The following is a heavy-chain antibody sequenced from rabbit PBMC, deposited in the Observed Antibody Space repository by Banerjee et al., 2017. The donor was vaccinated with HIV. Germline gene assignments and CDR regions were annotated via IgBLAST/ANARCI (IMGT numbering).Heavy chain of an antibody. J-gene: IGHJ6*01. V-gene: IGHV1S45*01. Sequence: QEQLEESGGDLVKPEGSLTLTCTASGFSFSSSYWICWVRQAPGKGLEWIACIYAGSSGSTYYASWAKGRFTISKTSSTTVTLQMTSLTAADTATYFCARDTNAGYGGGRYVIYYGMDLWGPGTLVTVS. D-gene: IGHD8-1*01. CDR1: GFSFSSSYW. CDR2: IYAGSSGST. CDR3: ARDTNAGYGGGRYVIYYGMDL.